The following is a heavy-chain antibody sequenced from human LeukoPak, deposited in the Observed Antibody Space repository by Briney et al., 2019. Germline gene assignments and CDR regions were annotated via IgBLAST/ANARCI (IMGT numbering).Heavy chain of an antibody. CDR2: ISSSGSST. D-gene: IGHD1-26*01. V-gene: IGHV3-48*03. Sequence: GGSLRLSCAASGFTFNNYEMTWVRQAPGKGLEWVSYISSSGSSTYYADSVKGRFTISRDNTKNSLYLQMNSLRAEDTAVYYCARGGVGVHFDYCGQGTLVTVSS. J-gene: IGHJ4*02. CDR3: ARGGVGVHFDY. CDR1: GFTFNNYE.